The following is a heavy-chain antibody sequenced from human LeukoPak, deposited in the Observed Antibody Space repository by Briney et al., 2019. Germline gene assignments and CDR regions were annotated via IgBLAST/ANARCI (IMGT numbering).Heavy chain of an antibody. CDR3: AREGGDHCGGDCYTYYFDY. CDR1: GGSISSSSYY. D-gene: IGHD2-21*01. CDR2: IYYSGST. Sequence: SETLSLTCTVSGGSISSSSYYWGWIRQPPGKGLEWIGSIYYSGSTYYNPSLKSRVTISVDTSKNQFSLKLSSVTAADTAVYYCAREGGDHCGGDCYTYYFDYWGQGTLVTVSS. V-gene: IGHV4-39*07. J-gene: IGHJ4*02.